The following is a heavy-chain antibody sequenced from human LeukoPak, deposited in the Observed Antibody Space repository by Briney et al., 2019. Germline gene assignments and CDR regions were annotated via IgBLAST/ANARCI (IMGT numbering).Heavy chain of an antibody. Sequence: GGALRLSCAASGFTFSSYWMSWVRQAPGKGVERVSNIKQDGSEKYYVDSVKGRFTISRDNAKNSLYLQMNSLRAEDTAVYYCARSHRWEILPGLDRWGQGALVSVCS. CDR2: IKQDGSEK. D-gene: IGHD1-26*01. J-gene: IGHJ4*02. CDR1: GFTFSSYW. CDR3: ARSHRWEILPGLDR. V-gene: IGHV3-7*01.